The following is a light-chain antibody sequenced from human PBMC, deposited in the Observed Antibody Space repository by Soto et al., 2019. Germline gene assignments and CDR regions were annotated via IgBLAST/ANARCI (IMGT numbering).Light chain of an antibody. CDR1: SSDVGSYNR. V-gene: IGLV2-18*01. CDR3: SLYTSSSTLV. Sequence: QSALTQPPSVSGSPGQSVTISCTGTSSDVGSYNRVSWYQQPPGTAPKLMIYEVSNRPSGVPDRFSGSKSGNTASLTISGLQAEDEADYYCSLYTSSSTLVFRTATTVTVL. CDR2: EVS. J-gene: IGLJ1*01.